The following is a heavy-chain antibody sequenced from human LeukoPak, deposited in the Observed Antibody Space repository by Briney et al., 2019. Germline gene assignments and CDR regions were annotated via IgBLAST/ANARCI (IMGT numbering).Heavy chain of an antibody. Sequence: SETLSLTCAVYGGSFSGYYWSWIRQPPGKGLEWIGEINQSGSTNASPPRKSRVTISINKHKNQFSLKLSSVTAADTAVYYCVRWQYCGGNCFFSAFDIWGQGTTVTVSS. CDR3: VRWQYCGGNCFFSAFDI. CDR2: INQSGST. CDR1: GGSFSGYY. D-gene: IGHD2-21*01. J-gene: IGHJ3*02. V-gene: IGHV4-34*01.